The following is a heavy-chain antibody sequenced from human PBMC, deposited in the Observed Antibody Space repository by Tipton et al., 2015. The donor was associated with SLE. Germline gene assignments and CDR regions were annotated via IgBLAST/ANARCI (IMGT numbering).Heavy chain of an antibody. CDR2: IYYTGST. Sequence: TLSLTCTVSGGSISGHYWSWIRQPPGKGLEWIGYIYYTGSTNYNPSLKSRVTMSIDASKNQLSLKMNSVNAADTAVYYCARGDCSSTSCLDYWGQGTLVTVSS. CDR3: ARGDCSSTSCLDY. J-gene: IGHJ4*02. D-gene: IGHD2-2*01. CDR1: GGSISGHY. V-gene: IGHV4-59*11.